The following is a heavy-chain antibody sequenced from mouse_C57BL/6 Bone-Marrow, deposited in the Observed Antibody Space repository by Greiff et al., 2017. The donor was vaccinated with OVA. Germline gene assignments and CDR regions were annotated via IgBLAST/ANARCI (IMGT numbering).Heavy chain of an antibody. CDR1: GYSFTGYY. V-gene: IGHV1-42*01. CDR2: IIPSTGGT. D-gene: IGHD2-5*01. Sequence: VQLQQSGPELVKPGASVKISCKASGYSFTGYYMNWVKQSPEKSLEWIGEIIPSTGGTTYNQKFKAKATLTVDKSSSTAYMQLKSLTSEDSAVYYCARSFDYSNSHYFDYWGQGTTLTVSS. J-gene: IGHJ2*01. CDR3: ARSFDYSNSHYFDY.